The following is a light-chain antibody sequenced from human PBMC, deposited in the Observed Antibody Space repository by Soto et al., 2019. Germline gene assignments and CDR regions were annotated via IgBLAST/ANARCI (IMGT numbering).Light chain of an antibody. Sequence: SVLHQPAFASRPPRHSITISCPRTSSYVGGFNYVSWYQQHPGKTPKLLIYEVRDRPSGVSDRFSGSKSGNTASLTISGLQAEDEADYYCSSYTSSSYGVLGTGTKGTVL. CDR3: SSYTSSSYGV. CDR2: EVR. V-gene: IGLV2-14*01. CDR1: SSYVGGFNY. J-gene: IGLJ1*01.